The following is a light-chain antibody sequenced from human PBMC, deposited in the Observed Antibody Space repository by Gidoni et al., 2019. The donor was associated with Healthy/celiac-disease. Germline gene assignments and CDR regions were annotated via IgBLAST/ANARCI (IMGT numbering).Light chain of an antibody. V-gene: IGKV3-20*01. J-gene: IGKJ1*01. CDR3: QQYGSPTWT. Sequence: EIVLTQSPGTLSLSPGERATLSCRASQSVSSSYLAWYQQKPGQAPRLLIYGASSRATGIPDRFSGSGSGTDFTLTISRLEPEDFEVYYCQQYGSPTWTFGQGTKVEIK. CDR2: GAS. CDR1: QSVSSSY.